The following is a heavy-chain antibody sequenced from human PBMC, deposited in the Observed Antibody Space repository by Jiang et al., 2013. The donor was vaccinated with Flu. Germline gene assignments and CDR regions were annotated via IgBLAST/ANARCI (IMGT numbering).Heavy chain of an antibody. V-gene: IGHV3-9*01. Sequence: GLVQPGRSLRLSCAASGFTFEDYSMHWVRQVPGKGLEWVAGINWNSGTIAYVDSVKGRFTISRDNAKNSLYLQMNSLRAEDTALYYCAKDELERRYDAFDIWGQGTIVTVSS. CDR2: INWNSGTI. CDR1: GFTFEDYS. D-gene: IGHD1-1*01. J-gene: IGHJ3*02. CDR3: AKDELERRYDAFDI.